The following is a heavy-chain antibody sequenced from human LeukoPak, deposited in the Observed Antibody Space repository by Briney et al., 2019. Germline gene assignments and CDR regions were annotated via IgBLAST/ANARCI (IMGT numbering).Heavy chain of an antibody. CDR3: AKEDGTDRGHCYGGCDY. J-gene: IGHJ4*02. CDR1: GFTFSSYA. V-gene: IGHV3-23*01. Sequence: GGSLRLSCAASGFTFSSYAMSWVRQAPGKGLQWVSGISGSGGSTYYADSVKGRFTISRDNSKNTLYLQMDSLRAEDTAVYYCAKEDGTDRGHCYGGCDYWGQGTLVTVSS. CDR2: ISGSGGST. D-gene: IGHD3-10*01.